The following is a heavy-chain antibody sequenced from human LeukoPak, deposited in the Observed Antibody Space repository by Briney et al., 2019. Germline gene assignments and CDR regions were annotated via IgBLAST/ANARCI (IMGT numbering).Heavy chain of an antibody. CDR3: ARDRVKLERRVTQSYYYYYMDV. CDR2: IYHSGST. Sequence: PSETLSLTCTVSGYSISSGYYWGWIRQPPGKGLEWIGSIYHSGSTYYNPSFKSRVTMSVDTSKNQFSLKLSSVTAADTAVYYCARDRVKLERRVTQSYYYYYMDVWGKGTTVTVSS. D-gene: IGHD1-1*01. CDR1: GYSISSGYY. J-gene: IGHJ6*03. V-gene: IGHV4-38-2*02.